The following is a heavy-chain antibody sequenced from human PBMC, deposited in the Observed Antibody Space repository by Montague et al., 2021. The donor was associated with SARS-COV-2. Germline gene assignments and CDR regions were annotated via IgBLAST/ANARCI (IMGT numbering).Heavy chain of an antibody. Sequence: SETLSLTCAVSGGSFTGYYWSWLRRSPGKGLEWIAYIYDGGAVNYNPSLESRVTISKDTSKNQLSLKVNSVTAADTAVYYCVGFYHYGGPRGAYDIWGQGTVVTVSS. CDR2: IYDGGAV. CDR3: VGFYHYGGPRGAYDI. V-gene: IGHV4-59*01. D-gene: IGHD4-23*01. CDR1: GGSFTGYY. J-gene: IGHJ3*02.